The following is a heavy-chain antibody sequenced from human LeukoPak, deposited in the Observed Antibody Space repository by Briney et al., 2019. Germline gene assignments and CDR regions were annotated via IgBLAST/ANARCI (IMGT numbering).Heavy chain of an antibody. CDR2: IYYRGST. J-gene: IGHJ4*02. CDR3: ARGGDYGDLRYYDY. D-gene: IGHD4-17*01. Sequence: SETLSLTRTVSGGSINNYYWSWIRQPPGKGLEWIGYIYYRGSTNYNPSLKSRVTFSVDTSKNQFSLKLNSVTAADTAVYYCARGGDYGDLRYYDYWGQGTLVTVSS. V-gene: IGHV4-59*01. CDR1: GGSINNYY.